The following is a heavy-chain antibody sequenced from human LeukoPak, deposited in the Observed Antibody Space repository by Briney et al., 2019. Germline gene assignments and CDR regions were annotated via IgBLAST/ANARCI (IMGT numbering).Heavy chain of an antibody. V-gene: IGHV4-39*07. CDR2: IYYSGST. Sequence: SETLSLTCTVSGVSISSSSYYWGWLRQPPGKGLEWIGSIYYSGSTYYNPSLKSRVTISVDTSKNQFSLKLSSVTAADTAVYYCARGYAYYFDYWGQGTLVTVSS. J-gene: IGHJ4*02. CDR3: ARGYAYYFDY. D-gene: IGHD3-22*01. CDR1: GVSISSSSYY.